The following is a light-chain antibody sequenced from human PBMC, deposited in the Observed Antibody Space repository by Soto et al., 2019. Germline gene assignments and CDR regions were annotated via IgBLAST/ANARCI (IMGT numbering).Light chain of an antibody. CDR3: QSYDISLHNYV. CDR1: TSNSGAPYD. Sequence: QSVLTQPPSVSGAPGQRVSIYCTGSTSNSGAPYDVHWYQHLPGTAPKLLLYGDNNRPSGVPDRFSGSKSGTSASLAITRLQAEDEADYYCQSYDISLHNYVFGTGTKVTVL. V-gene: IGLV1-40*01. CDR2: GDN. J-gene: IGLJ1*01.